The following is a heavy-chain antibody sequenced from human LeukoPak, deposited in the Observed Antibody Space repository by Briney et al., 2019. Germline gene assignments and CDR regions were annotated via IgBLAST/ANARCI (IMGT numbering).Heavy chain of an antibody. V-gene: IGHV3-23*01. J-gene: IGHJ4*02. CDR2: IGGSGGSA. CDR1: GFTFSSYA. Sequence: GGSLRLSCAASGFTFSSYAMSCVRQAPGKWLEWVSAIGGSGGSAYYADPVKGRFTISRDNSKNTLNLQVNSLRAEDTAVYYCARDSSRGYDYGSRFDYWGQGTLVTVSS. D-gene: IGHD5-12*01. CDR3: ARDSSRGYDYGSRFDY.